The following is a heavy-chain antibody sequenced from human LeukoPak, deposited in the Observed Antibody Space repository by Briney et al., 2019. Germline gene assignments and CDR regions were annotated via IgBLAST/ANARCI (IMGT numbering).Heavy chain of an antibody. CDR2: IYYSGST. D-gene: IGHD6-19*01. CDR3: ARVHSSGWYNRGGTIDY. J-gene: IGHJ4*02. CDR1: GGSISSYY. V-gene: IGHV4-59*12. Sequence: PSETLSLTCTVSGGSISSYYWSWIRQPPGKGLEWIGYIYYSGSTNYNPSLKSRVTISVDTSKNQFSLKLSSVTAADTAVYYCARVHSSGWYNRGGTIDYWGQGTLVTVSS.